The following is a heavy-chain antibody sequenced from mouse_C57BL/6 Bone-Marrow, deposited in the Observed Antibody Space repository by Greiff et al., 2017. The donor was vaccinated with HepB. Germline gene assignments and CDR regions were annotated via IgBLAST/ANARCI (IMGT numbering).Heavy chain of an antibody. CDR2: ISSGGSYT. Sequence: EVNVVESGGDLVKPGGSLKLSCAASGFTFSSYGMSWVRQTPDKRLEWVATISSGGSYTYYPDSVKGRFTISRDNAKNTLYLQMSSLKSEDTAMYYCARPVTAMDYWGQGTSVTVSS. J-gene: IGHJ4*01. CDR3: ARPVTAMDY. D-gene: IGHD2-1*01. CDR1: GFTFSSYG. V-gene: IGHV5-6*01.